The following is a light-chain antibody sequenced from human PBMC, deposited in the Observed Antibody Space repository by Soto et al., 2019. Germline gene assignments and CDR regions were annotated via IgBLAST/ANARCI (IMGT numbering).Light chain of an antibody. CDR3: QQYSTYPYI. J-gene: IGKJ2*01. CDR1: QSVSMW. V-gene: IGKV1-5*01. CDR2: DAS. Sequence: QMTQSPSTLSASVGDRVTINCRASQSVSMWLAWYQQKPGKAPRLLIYDASNLESGVPSRFSGSGSRTEFSLSISSLQPDDFVTYYCQQYSTYPYIFGQGSKV.